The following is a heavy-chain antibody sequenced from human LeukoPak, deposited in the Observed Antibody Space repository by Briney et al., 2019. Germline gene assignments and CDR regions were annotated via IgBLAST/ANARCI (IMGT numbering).Heavy chain of an antibody. D-gene: IGHD6-13*01. J-gene: IGHJ5*02. Sequence: SQTLSLTCAISGDSVSTNIVAWNWIRQSPSRGLEWLGRTYYRSKWYNDYAESVKSRIIVNPDTSKNQFSLHLNSVTPEDTAVYYCARVYSSSWQRGWFDPWGQGTLVTVSS. CDR1: GDSVSTNIVA. CDR2: TYYRSKWYN. V-gene: IGHV6-1*01. CDR3: ARVYSSSWQRGWFDP.